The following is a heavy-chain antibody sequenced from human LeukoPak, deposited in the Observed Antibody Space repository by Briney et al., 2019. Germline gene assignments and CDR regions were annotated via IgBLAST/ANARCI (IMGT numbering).Heavy chain of an antibody. Sequence: GGSLRLSCAASGFTFSSYWMSWVRQAPGKGLEWVAVISYDGSNKNYADSVKGRFTISRDNSRNTLYLQMNSLRAEDTAVYYCARVFSSGWYFYYYYMDVWGKGTTVTVSS. CDR2: ISYDGSNK. D-gene: IGHD6-19*01. CDR3: ARVFSSGWYFYYYYMDV. V-gene: IGHV3-30*03. CDR1: GFTFSSYW. J-gene: IGHJ6*03.